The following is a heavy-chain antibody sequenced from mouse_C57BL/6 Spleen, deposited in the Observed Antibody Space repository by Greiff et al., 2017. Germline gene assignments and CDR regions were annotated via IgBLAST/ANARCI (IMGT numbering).Heavy chain of an antibody. CDR1: GYTFTSYW. J-gene: IGHJ3*01. CDR3: AREGLRPLAY. Sequence: QVQLQQPGAELVRPGSSVKLSCKASGYTFTSYWMDWVKQRPGQGLEWIGNIYPSDSETNYNQKCKDKATLTVDKSSSTAYMQLSSLTSEDSAVYYCAREGLRPLAYWGQGTLVTVSA. V-gene: IGHV1-61*01. CDR2: IYPSDSET. D-gene: IGHD2-4*01.